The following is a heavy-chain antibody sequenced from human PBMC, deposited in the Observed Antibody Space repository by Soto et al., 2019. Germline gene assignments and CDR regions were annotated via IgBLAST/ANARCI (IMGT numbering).Heavy chain of an antibody. D-gene: IGHD6-13*01. CDR1: GYTFTGYY. CDR3: ARWDDSSSWYFYYYYGMDV. Sequence: GASVKVSCKASGYTFTGYYMHWVRQAPGQGLEWMGWINPNSGGTNYAQKFQGRVTMTRDTSISTAYMELSRLRSDDTAVYYCARWDDSSSWYFYYYYGMDVWGQGTTVTVSS. J-gene: IGHJ6*02. CDR2: INPNSGGT. V-gene: IGHV1-2*02.